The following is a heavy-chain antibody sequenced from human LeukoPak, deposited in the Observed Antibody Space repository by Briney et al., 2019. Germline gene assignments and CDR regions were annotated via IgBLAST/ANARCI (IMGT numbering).Heavy chain of an antibody. D-gene: IGHD2-21*02. CDR1: GFTLSDYY. J-gene: IGHJ4*02. CDR2: INPSGGTI. V-gene: IGHV3-11*04. CDR3: ARTSEDCLDC. Sequence: GGSLRLSCAASGFTLSDYYMSWIRQAPGKGLECISYINPSGGTIYYADSVKGRFTISRDNANNSLYLQMNNVRAEDTAVYCARTSEDCLDCWGQGTLVTVSS.